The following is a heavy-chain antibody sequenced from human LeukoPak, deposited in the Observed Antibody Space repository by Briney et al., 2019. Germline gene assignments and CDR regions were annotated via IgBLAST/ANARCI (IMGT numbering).Heavy chain of an antibody. Sequence: GGSLRLSCTASGFTFGDYTMSWFRQAPGKGLEWVSFIRSKAYDGTTEYAASVKGRFTVSRHDSKSIAYLQMNSLKTEDTAVYYCTRDRRDLGYSYGGARHYWGQGTLVTVSS. CDR2: IRSKAYDGTT. CDR3: TRDRRDLGYSYGGARHY. D-gene: IGHD5-18*01. CDR1: GFTFGDYT. V-gene: IGHV3-49*03. J-gene: IGHJ4*02.